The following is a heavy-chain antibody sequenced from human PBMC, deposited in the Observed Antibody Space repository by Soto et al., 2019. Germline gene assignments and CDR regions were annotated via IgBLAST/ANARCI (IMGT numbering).Heavy chain of an antibody. D-gene: IGHD1-1*01. CDR2: FSGSSGNT. CDR1: GFSISTYG. Sequence: GGSLRLSCAASGFSISTYGVTWVRQAPGKGLEWVSGFSGSSGNTYYADSVKGRFTISRDNSKNTVYLQMNSLRAEDTAVYYCARWNGYGDYWGQGTLVTVSS. V-gene: IGHV3-23*01. J-gene: IGHJ4*02. CDR3: ARWNGYGDY.